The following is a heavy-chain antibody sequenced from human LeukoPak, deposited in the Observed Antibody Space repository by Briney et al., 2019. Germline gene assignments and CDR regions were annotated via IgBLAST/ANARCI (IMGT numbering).Heavy chain of an antibody. CDR3: ADALSCLDGILPIDY. D-gene: IGHD3-3*02. CDR1: GFTFSSYC. CDR2: ISYDGSNK. J-gene: IGHJ4*02. Sequence: GGSLRLSCAASGFTFSSYCMHWVRQAPGKGLEWVAVISYDGSNKYYADSVKGRFTISRDNSKNTLYLQMNSLRAEDTAVYYCADALSCLDGILPIDYWGQGTLVTVSS. V-gene: IGHV3-30*04.